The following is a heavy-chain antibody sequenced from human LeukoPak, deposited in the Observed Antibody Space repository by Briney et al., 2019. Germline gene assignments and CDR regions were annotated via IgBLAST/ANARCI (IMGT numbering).Heavy chain of an antibody. V-gene: IGHV4-39*01. CDR3: ARGDNWGSHYYYYYMDV. J-gene: IGHJ6*03. CDR1: GGSISSSSYY. D-gene: IGHD7-27*01. CDR2: IYYSGST. Sequence: SETLSLTCTVSGGSISSSSYYWGWIRQPPGKGLEWLGSIYYSGSTYYNPSLKSRVTISVDTSKNQFSLKLSSVTAADTAVYYCARGDNWGSHYYYYYMDVWGKGTTVTISS.